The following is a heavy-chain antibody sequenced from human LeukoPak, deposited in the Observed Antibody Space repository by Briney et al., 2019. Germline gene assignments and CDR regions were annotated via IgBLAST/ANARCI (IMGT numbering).Heavy chain of an antibody. D-gene: IGHD4-17*01. CDR2: IYTSGST. CDR3: ARTPTRGYGDYDDDY. J-gene: IGHJ4*02. Sequence: SETLSLTCTVSGGSISGGSYYWSWIRQPAGKGLEWIGRIYTSGSTNYNPSLKSRVTISVDTSKNQFSLKLSSVTAADTAVYYCARTPTRGYGDYDDDYWGQGTLVTVSS. CDR1: GGSISGGSYY. V-gene: IGHV4-61*02.